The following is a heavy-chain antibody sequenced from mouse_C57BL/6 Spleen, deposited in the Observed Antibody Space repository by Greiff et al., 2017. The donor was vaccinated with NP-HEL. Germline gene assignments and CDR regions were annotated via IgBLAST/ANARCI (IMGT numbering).Heavy chain of an antibody. V-gene: IGHV1-82*01. Sequence: QVQLKQSGPELVKPGASVKISCKASGYAFSSSWMNWVKQRPGKGLEWIGRIYPGDGDTNYNGKFKGKATLTADKSSSTAYMQLSSLTSEDSAVYFCAAGYSNYEGAMDYWGQGTSVTVSS. J-gene: IGHJ4*01. CDR1: GYAFSSSW. CDR2: IYPGDGDT. D-gene: IGHD2-5*01. CDR3: AAGYSNYEGAMDY.